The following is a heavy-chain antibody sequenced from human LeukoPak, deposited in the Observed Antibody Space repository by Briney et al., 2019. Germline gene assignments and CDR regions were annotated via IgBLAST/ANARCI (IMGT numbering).Heavy chain of an antibody. J-gene: IGHJ4*02. Sequence: SETLSLTCTVSGGSISSSSYYWVWIRQPPGKGLEWIGEINHSGSTNYNPSLKSRVTISVDTSKNQFSLKLSSVTAADTAVYYCARRNYWGQGTLVTVSS. CDR3: ARRNY. V-gene: IGHV4-39*07. CDR1: GGSISSSSYY. CDR2: INHSGST.